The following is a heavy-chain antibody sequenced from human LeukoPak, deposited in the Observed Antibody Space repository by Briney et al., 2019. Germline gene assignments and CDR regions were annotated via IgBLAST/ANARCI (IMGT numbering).Heavy chain of an antibody. V-gene: IGHV3-74*01. CDR2: INGDGTIT. Sequence: PGGSLRLFCAASGFTFSDYWIHWVRQVPGKGLVWVSRINGDGTITHYADSVKGRFTISRDNAKNTLYLQMNSLRAEDTAVYYCVRDLGWCTGGVCSLWGQGTPVTVSS. CDR3: VRDLGWCTGGVCSL. J-gene: IGHJ4*02. D-gene: IGHD2-8*02. CDR1: GFTFSDYW.